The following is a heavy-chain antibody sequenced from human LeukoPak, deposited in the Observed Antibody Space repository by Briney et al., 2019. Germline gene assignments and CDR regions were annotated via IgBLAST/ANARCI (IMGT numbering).Heavy chain of an antibody. CDR2: ISYDGSNK. J-gene: IGHJ4*02. D-gene: IGHD6-13*01. CDR1: GFTFSSYG. V-gene: IGHV3-30*18. CDR3: AKVISSSWYYFDY. Sequence: GGSLRLSCAASGFTFSSYGMPWVRQAPGKGLEWVAVISYDGSNKYYADSVKGRFTISRDNSKNTLYLQMNSLRAEDTAVYYCAKVISSSWYYFDYWGQGTLVTVSS.